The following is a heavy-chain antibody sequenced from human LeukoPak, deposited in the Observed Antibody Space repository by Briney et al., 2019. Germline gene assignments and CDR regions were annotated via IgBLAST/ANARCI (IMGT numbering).Heavy chain of an antibody. V-gene: IGHV1-18*01. CDR3: ARRLYGDPPLLYGMDV. J-gene: IGHJ6*02. CDR1: GYTFTSYG. Sequence: ASVKVSCKASGYTFTSYGISWVRQAPGQGLEWMGWISAYNGNTNYAQKLQGRVTMTTDTSTSTAYMELRSLRSDDTAVYYCARRLYGDPPLLYGMDVWGQGTTVTVSS. CDR2: ISAYNGNT. D-gene: IGHD4-17*01.